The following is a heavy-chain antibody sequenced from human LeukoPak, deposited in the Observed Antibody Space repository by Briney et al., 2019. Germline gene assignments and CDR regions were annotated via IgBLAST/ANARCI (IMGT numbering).Heavy chain of an antibody. V-gene: IGHV1-18*01. CDR2: ISAYNGNT. Sequence: ASVKVSCKASGYTFTSYGISWVRQAPGQGLEWMGWISAYNGNTYYAQKLQGRVTMTTDTSTSTAYMELRSLTSYDTAVYYCARDAVSTTTAGGIDYWGQGTLVTVSS. CDR3: ARDAVSTTTAGGIDY. D-gene: IGHD5/OR15-5a*01. CDR1: GYTFTSYG. J-gene: IGHJ4*02.